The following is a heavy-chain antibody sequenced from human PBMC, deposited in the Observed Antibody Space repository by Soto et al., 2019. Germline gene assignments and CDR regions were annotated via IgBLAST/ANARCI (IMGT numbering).Heavy chain of an antibody. CDR3: AKTNYYDSSGYYYVPPEAFDI. J-gene: IGHJ3*02. CDR2: ISGSGGST. D-gene: IGHD3-22*01. CDR1: GFTLATYA. V-gene: IGHV3-23*01. Sequence: PGGSLRLSCAASGFTLATYAMNWVRQAPGKGLEWVSTISGSGGSTYYADSVKGRFTISRDNSKNTLYLQMNSLRAEDTAEYYCAKTNYYDSSGYYYVPPEAFDIWGQGTMVTVSS.